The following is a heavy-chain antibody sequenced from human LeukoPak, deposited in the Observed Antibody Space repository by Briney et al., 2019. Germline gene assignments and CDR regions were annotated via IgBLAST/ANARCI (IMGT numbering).Heavy chain of an antibody. CDR3: ARDMISPPPVGAFGG. V-gene: IGHV3-7*01. D-gene: IGHD1-26*01. CDR2: IKQDGSEK. CDR1: GFTFSSYW. J-gene: IGHJ4*02. Sequence: GGSLRLSCAASGFTFSSYWMSWVRQAPGKGLEWVAYIKQDGSEKYYVDSVKGRFTISRDNAKNSLYLQMNSLRAEDTAVYYCARDMISPPPVGAFGGWGQGTLVTVSS.